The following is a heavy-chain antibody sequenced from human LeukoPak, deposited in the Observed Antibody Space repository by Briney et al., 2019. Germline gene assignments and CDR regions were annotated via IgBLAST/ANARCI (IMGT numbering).Heavy chain of an antibody. Sequence: GGSLRLSCAASGLTFSNFAMSWVRQVAGKGLEWCSLITGDVYSTYYADSVKGRFTVSRDNPKNTLFLQMNRLRVEDTAIYCCAHIYYLGSGRYGDYWGQGTLVTVTS. D-gene: IGHD3-10*01. CDR1: GLTFSNFA. CDR3: AHIYYLGSGRYGDY. J-gene: IGHJ4*02. V-gene: IGHV3-23*01. CDR2: ITGDVYST.